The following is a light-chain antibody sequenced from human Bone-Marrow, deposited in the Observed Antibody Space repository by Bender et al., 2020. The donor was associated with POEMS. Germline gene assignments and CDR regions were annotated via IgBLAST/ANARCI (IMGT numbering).Light chain of an antibody. J-gene: IGLJ1*01. CDR3: QSHDRSTPSGFYV. Sequence: QSVLTQPPSASGTPGQRVTISCTGTSSNTGAGYPVYWYRHRPGTAPELLIYGDVYRPSGVPDRFSGSKSGSSASLAITGLQAEDEADYYCQSHDRSTPSGFYVFGSGTKVTVL. V-gene: IGLV1-40*01. CDR1: SSNTGAGYP. CDR2: GDV.